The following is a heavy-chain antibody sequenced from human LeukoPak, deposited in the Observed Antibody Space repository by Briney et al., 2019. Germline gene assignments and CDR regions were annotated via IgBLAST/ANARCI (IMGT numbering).Heavy chain of an antibody. D-gene: IGHD2-2*01. V-gene: IGHV4-34*01. CDR2: INHSGST. J-gene: IGHJ5*02. CDR3: ARVRRYQLPRSDWFDP. CDR1: GGSFSGYY. Sequence: SETLSLTCAVYGGSFSGYYWSWIRQPPGKGLEWIGEINHSGSTNYNPPLKSRVTISVDTSKNQFSLKLSSVTAADTAVYYCARVRRYQLPRSDWFDPWGQGTLVTVSS.